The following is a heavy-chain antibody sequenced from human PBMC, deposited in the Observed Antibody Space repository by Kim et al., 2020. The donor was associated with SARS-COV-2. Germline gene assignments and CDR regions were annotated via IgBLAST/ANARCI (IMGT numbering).Heavy chain of an antibody. J-gene: IGHJ5*02. V-gene: IGHV4-34*01. Sequence: SETLSLTCAVYGASFSGYYCSWIRQSPGKRLEWIGEIHPSGSTSYNPSLQSRVTISIDTSKSHMSLRLTSVTAADTAVYFCARGQDTAKTGSWGQGTLVT. CDR3: ARGQDTAKTGS. CDR1: GASFSGYY. CDR2: IHPSGST. D-gene: IGHD5-18*01.